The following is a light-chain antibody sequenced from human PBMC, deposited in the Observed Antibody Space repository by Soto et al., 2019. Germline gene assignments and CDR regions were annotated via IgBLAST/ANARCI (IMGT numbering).Light chain of an antibody. V-gene: IGLV1-47*01. J-gene: IGLJ3*02. CDR3: AACDDTLSCDWV. Sequence: QSVLSQPPSASGTHGQRVTISGSGSISNVGSNYVYWYKQLPGTAPKLLIYRDNQRPSGVPDRCSVSKSGTSAYLAIGGHRSEDEAVYYCAACDDTLSCDWVFGGGTKLTVL. CDR2: RDN. CDR1: ISNVGSNY.